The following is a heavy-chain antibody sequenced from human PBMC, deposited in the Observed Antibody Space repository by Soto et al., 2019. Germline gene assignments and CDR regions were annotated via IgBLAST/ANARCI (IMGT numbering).Heavy chain of an antibody. Sequence: SVKVSCKASGGTFSSYAISWVRQAPGQGLEWMGGITPIFGTANYAQKFQGRVTITADESTSTAYMELSSLRSEDTAVYYCARLRFQYSSSWYDAFDIWGQGTMVTVSS. CDR3: ARLRFQYSSSWYDAFDI. CDR2: ITPIFGTA. J-gene: IGHJ3*02. V-gene: IGHV1-69*13. D-gene: IGHD6-13*01. CDR1: GGTFSSYA.